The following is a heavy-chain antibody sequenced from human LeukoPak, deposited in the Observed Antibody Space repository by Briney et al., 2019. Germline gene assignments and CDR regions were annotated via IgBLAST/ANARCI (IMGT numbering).Heavy chain of an antibody. CDR2: INHSGST. CDR1: GGSFSGYF. D-gene: IGHD4-23*01. J-gene: IGHJ4*02. V-gene: IGHV4-34*01. CDR3: ARGPIVLTTVVRKDHFDS. Sequence: SETLSLTCAVYGGSFSGYFWSWIRQPPGEGLEWIGEINHSGSTNYNPSLKSRVTISVDTSKNQFSLKLSSVTAADTAVYYCARGPIVLTTVVRKDHFDSWGQGTLVTVSS.